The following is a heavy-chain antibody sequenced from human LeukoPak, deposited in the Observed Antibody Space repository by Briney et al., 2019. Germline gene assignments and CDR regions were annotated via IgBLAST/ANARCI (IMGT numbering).Heavy chain of an antibody. J-gene: IGHJ4*02. V-gene: IGHV5-51*01. CDR3: ARAETSRLDPFDF. Sequence: GESLKISCKASGYNFTSSWIGWVRQMPGKGLECMGIIYPDDSDTRYSPSFQGQVTISADKSISTAYLQWSSLTASDTAMYHCARAETSRLDPFDFWGRGTLVTVSS. CDR2: IYPDDSDT. CDR1: GYNFTSSW.